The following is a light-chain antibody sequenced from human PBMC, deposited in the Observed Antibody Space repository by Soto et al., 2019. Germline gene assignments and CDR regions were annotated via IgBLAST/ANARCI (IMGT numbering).Light chain of an antibody. Sequence: EIVMTHSPATLSVSPGERATLSGTASQSGSGNLAGYQQRPGQAPTLLVSGVSTRATGIPARFSGSGSGTEFTLTISSMQSEDFAVYCCRKYNTWAKTFVHGTKVEIK. V-gene: IGKV3-15*01. CDR1: QSGSGN. CDR2: GVS. CDR3: RKYNTWAKT. J-gene: IGKJ1*01.